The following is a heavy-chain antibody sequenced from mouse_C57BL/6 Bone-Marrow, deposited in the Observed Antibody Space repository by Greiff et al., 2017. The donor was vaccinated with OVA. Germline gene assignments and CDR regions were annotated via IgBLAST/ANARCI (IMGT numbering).Heavy chain of an antibody. CDR3: ARRGYYYETWFAY. D-gene: IGHD2-4*01. CDR2: IYPGSGST. J-gene: IGHJ3*01. Sequence: QVQLQQPGAELVKPGASVKMSCKASGYTFTSYWITWVKQRPGQGLEWIGDIYPGSGSTNYNEKFKSKATLTVDTSSSTAHMQLSSLTSEDSAVYYCARRGYYYETWFAYWGQGTLVTVSA. V-gene: IGHV1-55*01. CDR1: GYTFTSYW.